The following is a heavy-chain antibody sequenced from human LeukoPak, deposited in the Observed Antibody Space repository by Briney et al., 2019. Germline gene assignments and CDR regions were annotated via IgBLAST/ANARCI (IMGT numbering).Heavy chain of an antibody. CDR2: IIPIFGTA. CDR3: PVWGNYGDY. J-gene: IGHJ4*02. D-gene: IGHD1-7*01. CDR1: GGTFISYA. V-gene: IGHV1-69*05. Sequence: SVKVSCKASGGTFISYAISWVRPAPGQGLEWMGGIIPIFGTANYAQKFQGRVTITTDGSTITAYMELSSLRSKDTAVYYLPVWGNYGDYWGQGTLVNVSS.